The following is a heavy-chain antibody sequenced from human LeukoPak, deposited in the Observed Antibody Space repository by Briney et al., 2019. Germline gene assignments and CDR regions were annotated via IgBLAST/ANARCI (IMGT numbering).Heavy chain of an antibody. J-gene: IGHJ4*02. Sequence: SETLSLTRTVSGGSISSYYWSWIRQPPGKGLEWIGYIYYSGSTNYNPSLKSRVTISVDTSKNQFSLKLSSVTAADTAVYYCARGSGGYYYYPDYWGQGTLVTVSS. D-gene: IGHD3-22*01. V-gene: IGHV4-59*01. CDR3: ARGSGGYYYYPDY. CDR2: IYYSGST. CDR1: GGSISSYY.